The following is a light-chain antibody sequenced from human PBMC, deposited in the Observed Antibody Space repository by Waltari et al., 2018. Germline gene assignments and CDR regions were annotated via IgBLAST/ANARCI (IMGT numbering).Light chain of an antibody. CDR2: LNSDGSH. CDR1: SGHSSYA. CDR3: QTWDTDIRV. Sequence: QLVLTQSPSASDSLGASVKLTCTLSSGHSSYAIARQQQQPDKGPRFLMKLNSDGSHSKGDGIPDRFSCSSSGTERYLTISSLQSEDEADYYCQTWDTDIRVFGGGTELTVL. J-gene: IGLJ3*02. V-gene: IGLV4-69*01.